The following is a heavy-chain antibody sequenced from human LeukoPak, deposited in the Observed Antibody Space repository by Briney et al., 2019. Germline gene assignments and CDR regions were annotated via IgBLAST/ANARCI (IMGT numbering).Heavy chain of an antibody. CDR1: GGTFSSYA. V-gene: IGHV1-69*01. CDR2: IIPIFGTA. Sequence: AVKVSCKASGGTFSSYAISWVRQAPGQGLEWMGGIIPIFGTANYAQKFQGRVTITADESTSTAYMELSSLRSEDTAVYYCANYSMVTGYFDYWGQGTLVTVSS. D-gene: IGHD5-18*01. CDR3: ANYSMVTGYFDY. J-gene: IGHJ4*02.